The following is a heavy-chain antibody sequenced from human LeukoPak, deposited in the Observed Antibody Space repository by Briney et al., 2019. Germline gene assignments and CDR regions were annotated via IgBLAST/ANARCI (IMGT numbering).Heavy chain of an antibody. Sequence: SETLSLTCTVSGGSISSDNYYWGWIRQPPAKGLEWVGSINYSGTTYYSPSLKSRVTISVDTSNNQFSLKLSSVTAADTAVYYCARDAGLGSGWYYAFDPGGQGTLVTVSP. CDR3: ARDAGLGSGWYYAFDP. D-gene: IGHD6-19*01. CDR2: INYSGTT. V-gene: IGHV4-39*07. CDR1: GGSISSDNYY. J-gene: IGHJ5*02.